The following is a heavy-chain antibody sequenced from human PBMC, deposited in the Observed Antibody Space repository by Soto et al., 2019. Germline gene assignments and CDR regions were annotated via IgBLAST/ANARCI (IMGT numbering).Heavy chain of an antibody. CDR2: IYSGGST. J-gene: IGHJ4*02. D-gene: IGHD5-12*01. CDR1: GFTVSSNY. Sequence: GGSLRLSCAASGFTVSSNYMSWVRQAPGKGLEWVSVIYSGGSTYYADSVKGRFTISRDNSKNTLYLQMNSLRAEDTAVYYCAREPGSGYDNGYFDYWGQGTLVTVSS. V-gene: IGHV3-53*01. CDR3: AREPGSGYDNGYFDY.